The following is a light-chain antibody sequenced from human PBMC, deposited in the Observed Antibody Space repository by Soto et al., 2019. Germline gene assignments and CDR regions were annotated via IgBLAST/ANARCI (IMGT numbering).Light chain of an antibody. CDR2: DVS. J-gene: IGLJ2*01. Sequence: QSALTQPASVSGSPGQSITISCTGTSSDVGGYNYVSWYQQHPGKAPKLMIYDVSNRPSGVSNRFSGTKSGNTASLTISGLPAEDEADYYCSSYTSSSTLFGVGTQLTVL. CDR3: SSYTSSSTL. CDR1: SSDVGGYNY. V-gene: IGLV2-14*01.